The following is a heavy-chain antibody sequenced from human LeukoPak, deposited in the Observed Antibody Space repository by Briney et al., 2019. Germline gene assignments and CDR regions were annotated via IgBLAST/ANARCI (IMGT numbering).Heavy chain of an antibody. Sequence: GGSLRRSCAASGFTFSDYYMSWIRQAPGKGLEWVSYISSSSSYTNYADSVKGRFTISRDNAKNSLYLQMNSLRAEDTALYYCARGGGSDGNWFDPWGQGTLVTVSS. V-gene: IGHV3-11*05. CDR3: ARGGGSDGNWFDP. CDR2: ISSSSSYT. D-gene: IGHD1-26*01. CDR1: GFTFSDYY. J-gene: IGHJ5*02.